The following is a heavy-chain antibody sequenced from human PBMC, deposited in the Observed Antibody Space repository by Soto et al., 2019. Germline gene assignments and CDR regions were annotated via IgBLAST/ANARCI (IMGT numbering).Heavy chain of an antibody. Sequence: GGSLRLSCTASGFTFSIYGMHWVLQAPCKGLEWVAVISYDGSNKYYADSVKGRFTISRDNSKNTLYLQMNSLRAEDTAVYYCAAHSSSWYSARGWFDPWGQGTLVTVSS. J-gene: IGHJ5*02. CDR1: GFTFSIYG. V-gene: IGHV3-30*03. CDR3: AAHSSSWYSARGWFDP. CDR2: ISYDGSNK. D-gene: IGHD6-13*01.